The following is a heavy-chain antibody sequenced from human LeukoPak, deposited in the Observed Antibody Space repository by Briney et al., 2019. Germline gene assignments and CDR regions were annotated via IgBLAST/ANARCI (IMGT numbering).Heavy chain of an antibody. J-gene: IGHJ4*02. CDR1: GFSFSDAW. V-gene: IGHV3-15*04. CDR2: IERKTDGGTT. CDR3: TTYGSGRKFDY. D-gene: IGHD3-10*01. Sequence: GGSLRLSCAASGFSFSDAWMSWVRQIPGKGLEWVGRIERKTDGGTTDYAATVKGRFTISRDDSTNTLYLQMTSLKSEDTAVYYCTTYGSGRKFDYWGQGILVTVSS.